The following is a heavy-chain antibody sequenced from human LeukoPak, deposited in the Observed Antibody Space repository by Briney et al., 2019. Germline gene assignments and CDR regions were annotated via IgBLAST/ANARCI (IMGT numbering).Heavy chain of an antibody. CDR1: GFTFSSYA. CDR3: ASATGAAAGRFDY. J-gene: IGHJ4*02. Sequence: GGSLRLSCAASGFTFSSYAMHWVRQAPGKGLEGVAVISYDGSNKYYADSVKGRFTISRDNSKNTLYLQMNSLRAEDTAVYYCASATGAAAGRFDYWGQGTLVTVSS. D-gene: IGHD6-13*01. V-gene: IGHV3-30*04. CDR2: ISYDGSNK.